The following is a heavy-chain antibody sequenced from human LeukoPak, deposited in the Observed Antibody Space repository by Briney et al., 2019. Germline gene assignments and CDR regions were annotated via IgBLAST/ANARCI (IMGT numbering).Heavy chain of an antibody. CDR3: ARAYDFWSGPGGY. CDR1: GFTFSSYA. CDR2: ISGSGGST. J-gene: IGHJ4*02. D-gene: IGHD3-3*01. V-gene: IGHV3-23*01. Sequence: GGSLRLSCAASGFTFSSYAMSWVRQAPGKGLEWVSAISGSGGSTYYADSVKGRFTISRDNAKNSLYLQMNSLRAEDTAVYYCARAYDFWSGPGGYWGQGTLVTVSS.